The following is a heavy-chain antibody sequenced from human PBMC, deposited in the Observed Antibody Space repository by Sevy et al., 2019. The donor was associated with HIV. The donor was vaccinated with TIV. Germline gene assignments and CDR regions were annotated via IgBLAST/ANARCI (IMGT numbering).Heavy chain of an antibody. V-gene: IGHV4-59*01. CDR2: IYYNGRT. CDR1: GASISSYY. CDR3: ARSLAYYYYGMDV. Sequence: SETLSLTCTVSGASISSYYWSWIRQPPGKGLEWVGYIYYNGRTNYNPSLKSRVTISVDTSKNQFSLKLISVTAADTAVYYCARSLAYYYYGMDVWGQGTTVTVSS. J-gene: IGHJ6*02.